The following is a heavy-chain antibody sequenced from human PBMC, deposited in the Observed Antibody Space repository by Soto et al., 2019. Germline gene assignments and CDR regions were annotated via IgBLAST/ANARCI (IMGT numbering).Heavy chain of an antibody. CDR3: ITVVWGYEAIW. Sequence: EVQLVESGGGLVKPGGSLRLSCATSGFSFKDAWMNWLRQAPGEGLEWVGQIKSKTDGGTVDYAAPVKTRFTISRDDSKNMLYLQMNSLQTADTAVYYCITVVWGYEAIWGGRGTPVTVSS. J-gene: IGHJ2*01. V-gene: IGHV3-15*07. CDR2: IKSKTDGGTV. CDR1: GFSFKDAW. D-gene: IGHD7-27*01.